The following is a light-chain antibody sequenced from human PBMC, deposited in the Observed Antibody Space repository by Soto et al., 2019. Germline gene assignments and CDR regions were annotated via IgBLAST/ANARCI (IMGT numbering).Light chain of an antibody. V-gene: IGLV2-14*01. Sequence: QPVLTQPASVSGSPGQSITISCTGTSSDVGGYNYVSWYQQHPGKAPKLMIYDVSNRPSGVSNRFSGSKSGNTASLTISGLQAEDEADYYCSSCTSSSTPYVFGTGTKVTVL. J-gene: IGLJ1*01. CDR1: SSDVGGYNY. CDR3: SSCTSSSTPYV. CDR2: DVS.